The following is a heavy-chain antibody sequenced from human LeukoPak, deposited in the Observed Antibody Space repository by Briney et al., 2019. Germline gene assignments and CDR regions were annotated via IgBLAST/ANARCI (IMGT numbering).Heavy chain of an antibody. Sequence: SETLSLTCTVSGGSISGYYWSWIRPPPGKGLEWIGYINYSGSTNYNPSLKSRVTISVDTSKKNQFSLKLSSVTAADTAVYYCARHVRISGMVSYFDYWGQGTLVTVSP. J-gene: IGHJ4*02. CDR1: GGSISGYY. V-gene: IGHV4-59*08. D-gene: IGHD3-3*01. CDR3: ARHVRISGMVSYFDY. CDR2: INYSGST.